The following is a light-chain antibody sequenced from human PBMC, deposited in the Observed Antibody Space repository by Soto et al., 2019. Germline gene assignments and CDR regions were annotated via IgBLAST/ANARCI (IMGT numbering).Light chain of an antibody. CDR1: QSISRW. CDR3: QQYNSYRT. Sequence: DIQLTQSPSTLSASVGDRVTITCRARQSISRWLAWYQQKPGKAPKLLIYDASILESGVPSRFSGSGSGTEFTLTISSLQADDFATYYCQQYNSYRTFGQGTKVEIK. V-gene: IGKV1-5*01. CDR2: DAS. J-gene: IGKJ1*01.